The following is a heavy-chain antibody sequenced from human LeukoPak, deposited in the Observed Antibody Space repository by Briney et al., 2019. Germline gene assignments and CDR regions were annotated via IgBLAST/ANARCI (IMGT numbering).Heavy chain of an antibody. CDR1: NYSITNYY. Sequence: SETLSLTCTVSNYSITNYYWNWIRQPPGKGLEWLGYVYYTGGTNYNPSLKSRVTISVDTSKNQFSLKLSSVTAADTAVYYCARRPGSYGRIYYFDYWGQGTLVTVSS. CDR3: ARRPGSYGRIYYFDY. V-gene: IGHV4-59*12. CDR2: VYYTGGT. D-gene: IGHD5-18*01. J-gene: IGHJ4*02.